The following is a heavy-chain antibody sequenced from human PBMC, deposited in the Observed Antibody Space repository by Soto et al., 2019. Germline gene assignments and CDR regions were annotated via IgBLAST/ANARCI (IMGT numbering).Heavy chain of an antibody. J-gene: IGHJ4*01. CDR3: AHRLESCTNGVCDTYYFHY. V-gene: IGHV2-5*02. CDR2: IYWDDDK. CDR1: GFSLSTSGVG. D-gene: IGHD2-8*01. Sequence: SGATLVNPTQTLTLTCTFSGFSLSTSGVGVGWIRQPPGKALEWLELIYWDDDKRYSQSLKSRLTITKDTSKNHVVLTMTNMDPVDTATYYCAHRLESCTNGVCDTYYFHYWGHGTLVTVSS.